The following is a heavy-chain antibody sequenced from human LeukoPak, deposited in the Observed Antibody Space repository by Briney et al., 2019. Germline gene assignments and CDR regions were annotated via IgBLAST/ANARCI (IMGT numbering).Heavy chain of an antibody. CDR3: ATSTVTHTRDP. J-gene: IGHJ5*02. V-gene: IGHV1-2*02. D-gene: IGHD1-1*01. CDR1: EYTSSDFY. CDR2: INPYTGAT. Sequence: ASVKVSCQASEYTSSDFYLNWVRQAPGQGLEWMGWINPYTGATIYAQNFQGRVTMTWDAPIGTGYVELTRLTSDDTALYYCATSTVTHTRDPWGQGTLVTVSS.